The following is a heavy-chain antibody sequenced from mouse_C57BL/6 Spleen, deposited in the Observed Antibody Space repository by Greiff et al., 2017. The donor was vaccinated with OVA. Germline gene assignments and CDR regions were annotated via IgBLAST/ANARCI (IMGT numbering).Heavy chain of an antibody. V-gene: IGHV1-82*01. CDR3: ARDDAVTLRDY. D-gene: IGHD2-3*01. CDR1: GYAFSSSW. Sequence: VQLQQSGPELVKPGASVKISCKASGYAFSSSWMNWVKQRPGKGLEWIGRIYPGDGDTNYNGKFKGKATLTADKSSSTAYMQLSSLTSEDSAVCFCARDDAVTLRDYWGQGATLTVSS. J-gene: IGHJ2*01. CDR2: IYPGDGDT.